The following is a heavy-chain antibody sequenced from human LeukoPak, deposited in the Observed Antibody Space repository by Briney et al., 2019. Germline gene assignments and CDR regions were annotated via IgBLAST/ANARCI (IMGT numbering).Heavy chain of an antibody. CDR2: IYYSGGS. D-gene: IGHD6-19*01. J-gene: IGHJ4*02. CDR3: ARVKPADAWLGYFDY. V-gene: IGHV4-39*07. Sequence: SETLSLTCTVSGGSISSSSYYWGWIRQPPGKGLEWIGSIYYSGGSYYNPSLKSRVTISLNTSKNQFSLKLSSVTAADTAVCYCARVKPADAWLGYFDYWGQGTLVTVSS. CDR1: GGSISSSSYY.